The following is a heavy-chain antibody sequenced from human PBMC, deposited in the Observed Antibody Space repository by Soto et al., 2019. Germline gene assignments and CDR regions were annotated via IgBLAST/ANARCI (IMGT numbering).Heavy chain of an antibody. CDR2: INPNNGGT. J-gene: IGHJ5*02. CDR3: VRPYSSSSNWFDP. Sequence: ASVKVSCKASGYTFTGFYMHWVRQAPGQGLEWMGWINPNNGGTNYVQKFQDRVTMTRDTSISTAYMELSRLTSDDTAVYYCVRPYSSSSNWFDPWGQGTLVTVSS. CDR1: GYTFTGFY. V-gene: IGHV1-2*02. D-gene: IGHD6-6*01.